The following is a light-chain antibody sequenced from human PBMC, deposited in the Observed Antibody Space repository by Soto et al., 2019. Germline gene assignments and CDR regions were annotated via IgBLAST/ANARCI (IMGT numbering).Light chain of an antibody. V-gene: IGKV3-20*01. CDR1: ESVSHNY. CDR2: GVS. CDR3: QHYSYSRYFS. J-gene: IGKJ3*01. Sequence: EIVLTQSPGTLSLSPGERATLSCRASESVSHNYLAWYQQKPGQAPRLLIYGVSFRATGIPARFSGSGSGTDFSLTISRLEPEDFAVYYCQHYSYSRYFSFGPGTKVELK.